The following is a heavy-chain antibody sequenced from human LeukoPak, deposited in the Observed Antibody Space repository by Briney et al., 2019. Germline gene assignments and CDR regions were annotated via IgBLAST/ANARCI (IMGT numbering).Heavy chain of an antibody. CDR2: MNPNSGNT. V-gene: IGHV1-8*01. J-gene: IGHJ3*02. CDR1: GYTFTSYD. CDR3: ARNALRDDAFDI. Sequence: ASVKVSCKASGYTFTSYDINWVRQATGQGLEWMGWMNPNSGNTGYAQKFQGRVTITRNTSISTAYMELSSLRSEDTAVYYCARNALRDDAFDIWGQGTMVTVSS.